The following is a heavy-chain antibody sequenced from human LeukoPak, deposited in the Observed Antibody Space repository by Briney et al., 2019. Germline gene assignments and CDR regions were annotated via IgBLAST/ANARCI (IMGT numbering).Heavy chain of an antibody. CDR3: ARDSFSHGSENQPPYYYFGMDV. Sequence: GGSLRLSCAASGFTFSSYGMNWVRQAPGKRLEWVSYISSSSDSIYYADSVKGRFTISRDNAKNSLFLQMDSLRGKDTAVYYCARDSFSHGSENQPPYYYFGMDVWGQGTTVTVSS. J-gene: IGHJ6*02. V-gene: IGHV3-48*04. D-gene: IGHD3-10*01. CDR1: GFTFSSYG. CDR2: ISSSSDSI.